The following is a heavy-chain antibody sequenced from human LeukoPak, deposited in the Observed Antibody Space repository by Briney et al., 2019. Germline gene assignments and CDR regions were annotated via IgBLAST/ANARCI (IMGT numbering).Heavy chain of an antibody. CDR2: ISSGSSYI. V-gene: IGHV3-21*01. D-gene: IGHD3-22*01. J-gene: IGHJ2*01. Sequence: GGSLRLSCAPSGFTFSSFSMNWVRQAPGKGLEWVSSISSGSSYIFHADSVRGRFTISRDNAKNSLYLQMNSLRAEDTAVYYCARATTNYFDSSGPHYWYFDLWGRGTLVTVSS. CDR3: ARATTNYFDSSGPHYWYFDL. CDR1: GFTFSSFS.